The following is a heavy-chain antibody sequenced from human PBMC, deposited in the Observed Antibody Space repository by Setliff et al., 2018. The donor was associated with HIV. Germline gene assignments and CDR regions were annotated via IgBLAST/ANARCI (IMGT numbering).Heavy chain of an antibody. J-gene: IGHJ4*02. CDR3: ARRRIAAVFDL. V-gene: IGHV4-34*01. Sequence: SETLSLTCAVYGESCSGYYWSWLRQPAGKGLEWLGEINHSGRAKYNPSLKSRVTMSVDTSKNQFSLSLNYVTVADTAVFFCARRRIAAVFDLWGQGVLVTVSS. D-gene: IGHD6-13*01. CDR2: INHSGRA. CDR1: GESCSGYY.